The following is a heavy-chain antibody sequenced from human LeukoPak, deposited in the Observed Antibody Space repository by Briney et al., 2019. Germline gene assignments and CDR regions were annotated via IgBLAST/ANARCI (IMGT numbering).Heavy chain of an antibody. CDR2: IYYSGTT. D-gene: IGHD6-13*01. Sequence: SETLSLTCTVSGGSISSADYYWSWIRQPPGKGLEWIGYIYYSGTTYYNPSLKSRVIISGDTSKNQSSLKLSSVTAADTAVYYCARAEGTIAATGTSTIDYWGQGTLVTVSS. J-gene: IGHJ4*02. V-gene: IGHV4-30-4*01. CDR1: GGSISSADYY. CDR3: ARAEGTIAATGTSTIDY.